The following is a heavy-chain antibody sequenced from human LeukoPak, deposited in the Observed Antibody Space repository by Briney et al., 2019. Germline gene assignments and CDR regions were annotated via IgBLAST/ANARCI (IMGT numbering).Heavy chain of an antibody. V-gene: IGHV3-23*01. CDR2: ISGNGGST. CDR1: GFTFSA. D-gene: IGHD5-18*01. Sequence: GGSLRLSCEASGFTFSAMTWVRQAPGKGLEWVSVISGNGGSTYYADSVKGRFTISRDNSKNMVYLQMRSLRVEDTAVYYCAKDRGPGYSYTIDYWGRGTLVTVSS. J-gene: IGHJ4*02. CDR3: AKDRGPGYSYTIDY.